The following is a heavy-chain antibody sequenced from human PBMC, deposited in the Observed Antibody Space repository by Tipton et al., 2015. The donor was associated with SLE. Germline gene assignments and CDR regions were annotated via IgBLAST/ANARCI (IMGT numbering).Heavy chain of an antibody. Sequence: GSLRLSCAASGFTFSSYSMNWVRQAPGKGLEWVGRIKSKTDGGTTDYAAHVKGRFTISRDDSKNTLYLQMNSLKTDDTAVYYCTTGGRQVFDYWGQGTLVTLSP. V-gene: IGHV3-15*01. J-gene: IGHJ4*02. CDR2: IKSKTDGGTT. CDR1: GFTFSSYS. CDR3: TTGGRQVFDY.